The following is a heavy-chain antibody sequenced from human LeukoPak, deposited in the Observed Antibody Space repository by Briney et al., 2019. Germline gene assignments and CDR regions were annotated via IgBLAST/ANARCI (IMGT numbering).Heavy chain of an antibody. V-gene: IGHV4-34*01. Sequence: SETLSLTCAVYGGSFSGHYWSWIRQPPGKGLEWIGEIHHSGSTNYSPSLKSRVTISLDTSKNQFSLKLSSVTAADTAVYHCARDVDGLVDYWGQGTLVTVSS. CDR2: IHHSGST. CDR1: GGSFSGHY. CDR3: ARDVDGLVDY. J-gene: IGHJ4*02. D-gene: IGHD3-16*01.